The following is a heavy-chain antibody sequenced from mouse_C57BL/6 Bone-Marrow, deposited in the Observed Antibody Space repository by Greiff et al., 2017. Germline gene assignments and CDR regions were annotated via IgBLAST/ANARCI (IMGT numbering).Heavy chain of an antibody. Sequence: QVQLQQPGAELVKPGASVKLSCKASGYTFTSYWMHWVKQRPGQGLEWIGMIHPNSGSTNYNEKFKSKATLTVDKSSSTAYMQLSSLTSEDSAVYYCARSPTVVARVYFDYWGQGTTLTVSS. CDR2: IHPNSGST. V-gene: IGHV1-64*01. CDR1: GYTFTSYW. CDR3: ARSPTVVARVYFDY. J-gene: IGHJ2*01. D-gene: IGHD1-1*01.